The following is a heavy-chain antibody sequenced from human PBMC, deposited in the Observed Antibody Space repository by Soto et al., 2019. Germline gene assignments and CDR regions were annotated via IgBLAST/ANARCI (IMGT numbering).Heavy chain of an antibody. V-gene: IGHV3-33*01. CDR2: IWYDGSNK. Sequence: QVQLVESGGGVVQPGRSLRLSCAASGFRFSSYGMNWVRQSPGKGLEWVAVIWYDGSNKFYGDSVKGRFTIARDNSRNTLYLQMNSLRDEDTAVYYGATEGKEDSGKGGFDNWGQGTLVTVSS. CDR1: GFRFSSYG. J-gene: IGHJ4*02. D-gene: IGHD5-12*01. CDR3: ATEGKEDSGKGGFDN.